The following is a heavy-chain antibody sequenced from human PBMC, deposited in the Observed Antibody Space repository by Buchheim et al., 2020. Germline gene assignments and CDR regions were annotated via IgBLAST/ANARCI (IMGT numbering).Heavy chain of an antibody. J-gene: IGHJ4*02. CDR2: IWYDGSNK. V-gene: IGHV3-33*01. D-gene: IGHD6-13*01. Sequence: QVQLVESGGGVVQPGRSLRLSCAASGFTFSSYGMHRVRQAPGKGLEWVAVIWYDGSNKYYADSVKGRFTISRDNSKNTLYLQMNSLRAEDTAVYYCARAGIAAAGTSAGYFDYWGQGTL. CDR1: GFTFSSYG. CDR3: ARAGIAAAGTSAGYFDY.